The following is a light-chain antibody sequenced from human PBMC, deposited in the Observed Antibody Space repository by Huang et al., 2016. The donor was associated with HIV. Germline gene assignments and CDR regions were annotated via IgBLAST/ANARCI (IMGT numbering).Light chain of an antibody. CDR2: LGS. Sequence: EIVMTQSPLSLPVTLGEPASISCRSGQSLLHSDGHNFLDWYLRKPGQSPQFLIYLGSNRSSGVPDSLTGSGSGTDFTLKISRVEAEDVGVHYCMQALRTLFTFGPGTKVDIK. V-gene: IGKV2-28*01. J-gene: IGKJ3*01. CDR3: MQALRTLFT. CDR1: QSLLHSDGHNF.